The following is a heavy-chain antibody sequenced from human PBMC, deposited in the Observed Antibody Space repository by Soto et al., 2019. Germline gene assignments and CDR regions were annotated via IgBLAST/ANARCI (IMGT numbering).Heavy chain of an antibody. CDR2: INHSGST. CDR3: ARFPTTYYYYGMDV. Sequence: LSLTCAVYGGSFSGYYWSWIRQPPGKGLEWIGEINHSGSTNYNPSLKSRVTISVDTSKNQFSLKLSSVTAADTAVYYCARFPTTYYYYGMDVWGQGTTVTVSS. CDR1: GGSFSGYY. V-gene: IGHV4-34*01. J-gene: IGHJ6*02.